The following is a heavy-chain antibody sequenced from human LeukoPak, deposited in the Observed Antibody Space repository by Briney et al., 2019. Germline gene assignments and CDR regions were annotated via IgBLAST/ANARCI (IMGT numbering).Heavy chain of an antibody. Sequence: ASVKVSCKASGGTFSSYAISWVRQAPGQGLEWMGRIIPIFGIANYAQKFQGRVTITADKSTSTAYMELSSLRSEDTAVYYCAREGADSSGYYDDAFDIWGRGTMVTVSS. CDR3: AREGADSSGYYDDAFDI. D-gene: IGHD3-22*01. V-gene: IGHV1-69*04. J-gene: IGHJ3*02. CDR1: GGTFSSYA. CDR2: IIPIFGIA.